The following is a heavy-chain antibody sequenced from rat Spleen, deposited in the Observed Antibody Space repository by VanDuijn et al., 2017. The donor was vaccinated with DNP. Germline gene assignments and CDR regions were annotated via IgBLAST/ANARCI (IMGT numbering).Heavy chain of an antibody. D-gene: IGHD1-3*01. Sequence: EVQLVESGGGLVQPGRSLKLSCAASGFTFSDYYMAWVRQPPKKGLEWVASISYEGSSTYYGDAVKGRFTISRDNAKSTLYLQMNSLRSEDTATYYCARHEDYGSYYYYAMDAWGQGTSVTVSS. CDR2: ISYEGSST. CDR3: ARHEDYGSYYYYAMDA. J-gene: IGHJ4*01. CDR1: GFTFSDYY. V-gene: IGHV5-22*01.